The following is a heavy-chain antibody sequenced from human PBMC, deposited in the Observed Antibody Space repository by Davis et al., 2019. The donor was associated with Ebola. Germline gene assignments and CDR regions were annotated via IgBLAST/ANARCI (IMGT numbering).Heavy chain of an antibody. J-gene: IGHJ4*02. CDR3: AKDYHDYGDSTHTLDH. V-gene: IGHV3-23*05. CDR2: VNNNDNP. CDR1: GFPFRSFA. Sequence: GESLKISRAGSGFPFRSFALSWVRQPPGKGLEWVASVNNNDNPYYADSLKGRFTVSKDNSNNILILQMNSLRAEDPAIYYCAKDYHDYGDSTHTLDHWGQGTLVTVSS. D-gene: IGHD4-17*01.